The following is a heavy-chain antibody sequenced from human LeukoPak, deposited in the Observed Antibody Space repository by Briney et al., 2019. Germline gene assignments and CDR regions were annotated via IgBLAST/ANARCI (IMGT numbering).Heavy chain of an antibody. J-gene: IGHJ4*02. Sequence: GGSLRLSCAASGFTFSDYYMSWIRQAPGKGLEWVSYISSSGSTVYYADSVKGRFTISRDNAKNSLYLQMNSLRAEDTAVYYCATSHVGATDFDYWGQGALVTVSS. CDR1: GFTFSDYY. V-gene: IGHV3-11*01. D-gene: IGHD1-26*01. CDR2: ISSSGSTV. CDR3: ATSHVGATDFDY.